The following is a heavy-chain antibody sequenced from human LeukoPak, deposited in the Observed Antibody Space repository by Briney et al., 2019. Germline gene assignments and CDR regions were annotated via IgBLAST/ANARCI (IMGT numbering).Heavy chain of an antibody. V-gene: IGHV1-18*01. D-gene: IGHD6-13*01. CDR2: ISAYNGNT. J-gene: IGHJ6*02. CDR3: AREGSIAAAGSALYGMDV. Sequence: ASVKVSCKASGYTFTSYGISWVRQAPGQGLEWMGWISAYNGNTNYAQKLQGRVTMTTDTSTSTAYMELRSLRSDDTAVYYCAREGSIAAAGSALYGMDVWSQGTTVTVSS. CDR1: GYTFTSYG.